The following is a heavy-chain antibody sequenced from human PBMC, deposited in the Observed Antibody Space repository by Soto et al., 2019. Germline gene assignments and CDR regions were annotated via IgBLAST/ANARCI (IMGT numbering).Heavy chain of an antibody. D-gene: IGHD6-13*01. CDR3: AKRGQAGRSHNWFDP. J-gene: IGHJ5*02. Sequence: GGSLRLSCAASGFTFSSYAMSWVRQAPGKGLEWVSAISGSGGSTYYADSVKGRFTISRDNSKNTLYLQMNSLRAEDTAVYYCAKRGQAGRSHNWFDPWGQGTLVTISS. CDR1: GFTFSSYA. CDR2: ISGSGGST. V-gene: IGHV3-23*01.